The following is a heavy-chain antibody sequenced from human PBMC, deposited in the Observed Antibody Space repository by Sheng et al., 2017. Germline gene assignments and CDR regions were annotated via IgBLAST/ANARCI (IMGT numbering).Heavy chain of an antibody. J-gene: IGHJ4*02. V-gene: IGHV4-59*01. CDR1: GGSIGRYY. Sequence: QVQLHGSGPGLVKPSETLSLTCSVSGGSIGRYYWTWIRQSPGKGLEWIGYISYSSSFFNSGTTDYNPSLESRVTISVDRSKNQFSLRLRSVTAADTAVYFCARGVRSSGYYSIFDYWGPGSPGHRLR. CDR2: ISYSSSFFNSGTT. CDR3: ARGVRSSGYYSIFDY. D-gene: IGHD3-22*01.